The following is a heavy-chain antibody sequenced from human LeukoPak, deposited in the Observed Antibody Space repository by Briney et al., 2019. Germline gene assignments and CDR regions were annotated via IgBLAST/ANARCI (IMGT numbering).Heavy chain of an antibody. D-gene: IGHD3-22*01. V-gene: IGHV4-34*01. J-gene: IGHJ4*02. Sequence: SETLSLTCAVYGGSFSGYHWSWIRQPPGKGLEWIGEINHSGSTNYNPSLKSRVTISVDTSKNQFSLKLSSVTAADTAVYYCASRRLNYYDSSGFDLGYWGQGTLVTVSS. CDR3: ASRRLNYYDSSGFDLGY. CDR1: GGSFSGYH. CDR2: INHSGST.